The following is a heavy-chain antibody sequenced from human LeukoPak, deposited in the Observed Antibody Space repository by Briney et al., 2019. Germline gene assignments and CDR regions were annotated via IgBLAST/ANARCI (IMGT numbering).Heavy chain of an antibody. V-gene: IGHV6-1*01. CDR1: GDSVSSNSGA. J-gene: IGHJ4*02. D-gene: IGHD2-8*02. CDR3: ARGTGQIDY. Sequence: SQTLSLTCAISGDSVSSNSGAWNWIRLSPSRGLEWLGRTYYRSKWYNDYAVSVKSRISINPDTSKNQFSLQLNSVTPEDTAVYYCARGTGQIDYWGQGTLVTVSS. CDR2: TYYRSKWYN.